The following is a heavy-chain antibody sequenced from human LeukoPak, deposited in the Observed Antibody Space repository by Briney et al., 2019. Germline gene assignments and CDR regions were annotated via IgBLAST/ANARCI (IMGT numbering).Heavy chain of an antibody. D-gene: IGHD5-24*01. V-gene: IGHV3-7*03. J-gene: IGHJ6*02. Sequence: GGSLRLSCAASGFTFSSYWMSWVRQAPGKGLEWVANIKQDGSEKYYVDSVKGRFTISRDNAKNSLYLQMNSLRAEDTAVYYCARGHVVVEMATSHNYGMDVWGQGTTVTVSS. CDR2: IKQDGSEK. CDR3: ARGHVVVEMATSHNYGMDV. CDR1: GFTFSSYW.